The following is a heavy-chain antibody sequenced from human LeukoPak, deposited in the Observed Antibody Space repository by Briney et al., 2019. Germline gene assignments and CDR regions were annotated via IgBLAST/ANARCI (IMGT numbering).Heavy chain of an antibody. V-gene: IGHV4-34*01. CDR2: INHSGST. Sequence: SETLSLTCADYGGSFSAYYWSWIRPPPEKGLQSIGEINHSGSTNYNPTLKSGVTLSVDTSQNQLCLIMSSVTAADTPAYFSVRGSDSWGRAAFVIWGQGTMVTVSS. CDR1: GGSFSAYY. J-gene: IGHJ3*02. CDR3: VRGSDSWGRAAFVI. D-gene: IGHD3-16*01.